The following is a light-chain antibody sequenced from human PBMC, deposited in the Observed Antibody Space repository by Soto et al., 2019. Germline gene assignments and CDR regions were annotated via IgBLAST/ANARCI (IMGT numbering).Light chain of an antibody. V-gene: IGKV3-20*01. Sequence: EIVLTQSPGTLSLSPGERATLSCRASQSISSSYLAWYQQKPGQAPRLLIFAASSRATGIPDRFSGSGSDTAFTLTISRLEPEDFAVYYCQHYGGAPRTFGQGTKVEIK. J-gene: IGKJ1*01. CDR1: QSISSSY. CDR3: QHYGGAPRT. CDR2: AAS.